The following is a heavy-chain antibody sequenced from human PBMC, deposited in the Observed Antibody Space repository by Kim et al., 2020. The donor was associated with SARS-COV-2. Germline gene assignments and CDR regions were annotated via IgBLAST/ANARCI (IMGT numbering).Heavy chain of an antibody. D-gene: IGHD3-9*01. J-gene: IGHJ6*02. V-gene: IGHV3-43D*03. Sequence: GGSLRLSCAASGFTFDDYAMHWVRQAPGKGLEWVSLISWDGGSTYYADSVKGRFTISRDNSKNSLYLQMNSLRAEDTALYYCAKEIVAITIPGGGLYGMDVWGQGTTVTVSS. CDR1: GFTFDDYA. CDR3: AKEIVAITIPGGGLYGMDV. CDR2: ISWDGGST.